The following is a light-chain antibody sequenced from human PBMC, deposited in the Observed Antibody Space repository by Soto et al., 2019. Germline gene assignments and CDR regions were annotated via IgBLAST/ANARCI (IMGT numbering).Light chain of an antibody. Sequence: EIVLTQSPGTLSLSPGERATLSCRASQSVSSSYLAWYQQKPGQAPRLLIYGASSRATGIPDRFSGSGSGTDFTLTISRLEHEDFAVYYCQQYDSSPPYTFGQRTKMEIK. CDR2: GAS. CDR3: QQYDSSPPYT. J-gene: IGKJ2*01. CDR1: QSVSSSY. V-gene: IGKV3-20*01.